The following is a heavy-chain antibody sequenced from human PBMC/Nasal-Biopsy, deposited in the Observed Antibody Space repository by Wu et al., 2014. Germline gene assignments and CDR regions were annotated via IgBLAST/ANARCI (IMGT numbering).Heavy chain of an antibody. D-gene: IGHD5-12*01. CDR3: ARDGLTYSRDY. J-gene: IGHJ4*02. CDR1: GFGISAFW. Sequence: LRLSCAASGFGISAFWMTWIRQAPGRGLEWVAHISPDGSEQYYVDSVRVRFAFSRDNADNSLSLQMSSLTAEDTAVYYCARDGLTYSRDYWGQGVLVVVSS. CDR2: ISPDGSEQ. V-gene: IGHV3-7*01.